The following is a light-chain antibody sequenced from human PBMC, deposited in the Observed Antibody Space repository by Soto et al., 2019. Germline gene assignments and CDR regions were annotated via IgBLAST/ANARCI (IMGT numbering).Light chain of an antibody. CDR1: SSNIGGNS. J-gene: IGLJ1*01. CDR2: DDN. V-gene: IGLV1-51*01. Sequence: QSVVAQPPSVTAAPGQKFTISCSGSSSNIGGNSVSWYQQLPGTAPKLLIYDDNKRPSGIPDRFSGSKSGTSATLGITGFHTGDDPDYYCGSWDSSLSAYVFGTGTKVTVL. CDR3: GSWDSSLSAYV.